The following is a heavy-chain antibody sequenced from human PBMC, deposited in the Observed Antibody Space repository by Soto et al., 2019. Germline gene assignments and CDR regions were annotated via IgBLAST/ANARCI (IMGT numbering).Heavy chain of an antibody. V-gene: IGHV1-69*12. CDR1: GGTFSSYA. Sequence: QVQLVQSGAEVKKPGSSVKVSCKASGGTFSSYAISWVRQAPGQGLEWMGGIIPIFGTANYAQKFQGRVTITADESTSTAYMELSSLRSEDTAVYYCARGNPITIFEPSPPRYFQHWGQGTLVTVSS. D-gene: IGHD3-3*01. CDR3: ARGNPITIFEPSPPRYFQH. J-gene: IGHJ1*01. CDR2: IIPIFGTA.